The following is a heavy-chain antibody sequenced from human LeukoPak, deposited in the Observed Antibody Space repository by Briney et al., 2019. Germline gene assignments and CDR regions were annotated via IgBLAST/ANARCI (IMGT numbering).Heavy chain of an antibody. CDR3: ARAGIAVAGQRYYMDV. J-gene: IGHJ6*03. CDR1: GGSISSSSYY. Sequence: PSETLSLTCTVSGGSISSSSYYWGWIRQPPGKGLEWIGSIYYSGSTYYNPSLKSRVTISLDTSKNQFSLKLSSVTAADTAVYYCARAGIAVAGQRYYMDVWGKGTTVTVSS. V-gene: IGHV4-39*07. D-gene: IGHD6-19*01. CDR2: IYYSGST.